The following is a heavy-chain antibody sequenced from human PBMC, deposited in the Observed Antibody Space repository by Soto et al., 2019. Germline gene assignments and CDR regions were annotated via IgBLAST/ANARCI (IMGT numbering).Heavy chain of an antibody. CDR1: GYTFTTYA. D-gene: IGHD6-19*01. CDR2: INTGNGNT. Sequence: GASVKVSCKASGYTFTTYAMHWVRQAPGQRLEWMGWINTGNGNTKYSQNFQDRVTITRDTSASTAYMELSGLRSEDTAVYYCARDPPPHSRGIWFDPWGQGTLVTVSS. V-gene: IGHV1-3*04. CDR3: ARDPPPHSRGIWFDP. J-gene: IGHJ5*02.